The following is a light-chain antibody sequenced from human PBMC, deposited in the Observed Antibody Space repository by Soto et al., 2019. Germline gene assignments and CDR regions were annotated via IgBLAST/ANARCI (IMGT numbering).Light chain of an antibody. Sequence: DTVLTQSPATLSLSPGDSATLSCRASQSVRNFLAWYQQKPGKAPRLLIYDASNRAAGIPARFIGSGSGTDFTLTISALEPEDFGVYYCLQRTSWLSFGGGTKVEI. V-gene: IGKV3-11*01. CDR2: DAS. J-gene: IGKJ4*01. CDR1: QSVRNF. CDR3: LQRTSWLS.